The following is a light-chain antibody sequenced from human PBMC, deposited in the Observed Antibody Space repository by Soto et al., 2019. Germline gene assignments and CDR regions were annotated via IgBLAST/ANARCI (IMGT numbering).Light chain of an antibody. CDR3: QQYGGVPYT. Sequence: EIVLRQSPGTLSLSPGQRSTLSCRAIESISRDYLAWYQQRLGQAPRLLIYGASSGATGIPHTFSGSGSGTDFTITISRLEPEDFAIYHCQQYGGVPYTFGQGTKVAIK. CDR2: GAS. J-gene: IGKJ2*01. CDR1: ESISRDY. V-gene: IGKV3-20*01.